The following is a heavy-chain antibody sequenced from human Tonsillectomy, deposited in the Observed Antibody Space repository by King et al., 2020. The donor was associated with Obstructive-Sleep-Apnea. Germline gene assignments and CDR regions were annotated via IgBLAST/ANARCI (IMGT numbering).Heavy chain of an antibody. CDR1: GFNFNGYA. V-gene: IGHV3-30*04. CDR2: ISLDGRNR. J-gene: IGHJ2*01. Sequence: VQLVESGGGVVQPGRSLRLSCSASGFNFNGYALHWVRQAPGKGLEWVAGISLDGRNREYADSVKGRFLISRDNSKYTLDLQMNSLRAEDTGLYYCARVRVALGDFPLWGRGTLVTVSS. D-gene: IGHD2-21*02. CDR3: ARVRVALGDFPL.